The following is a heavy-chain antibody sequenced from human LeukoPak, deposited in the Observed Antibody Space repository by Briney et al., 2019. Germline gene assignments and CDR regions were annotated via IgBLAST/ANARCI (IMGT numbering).Heavy chain of an antibody. CDR2: IYYGGST. Sequence: SETLSLTCTVSGGSISSGDYYWSWIRQPPGKELEWIGYIYYGGSTNYNPSLKSRVTISLDTSKNQFSLKLSSVTAADTAVYYCARYSNAVAGARWFDHWGQGTLVTVSS. CDR3: ARYSNAVAGARWFDH. V-gene: IGHV4-61*08. J-gene: IGHJ5*02. D-gene: IGHD2-21*01. CDR1: GGSISSGDYY.